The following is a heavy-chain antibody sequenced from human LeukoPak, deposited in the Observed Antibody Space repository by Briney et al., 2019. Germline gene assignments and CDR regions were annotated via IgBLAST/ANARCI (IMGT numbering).Heavy chain of an antibody. J-gene: IGHJ4*02. V-gene: IGHV3-7*01. CDR1: GFIFSNYY. Sequence: GGSLRLFCAASGFIFSNYYMGWVRRAPGKGLEWVANIQEDGSATYYVDSVKGRFTISRDNAKNSLDLQMNSLRAEDTAVYFCARRKEVQTTFDCWGQGTLVTVSS. D-gene: IGHD1-14*01. CDR2: IQEDGSAT. CDR3: ARRKEVQTTFDC.